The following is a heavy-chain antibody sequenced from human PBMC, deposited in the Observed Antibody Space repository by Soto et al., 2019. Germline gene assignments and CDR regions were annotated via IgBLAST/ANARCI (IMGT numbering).Heavy chain of an antibody. CDR2: IYYSGAT. Sequence: SETLSLTCLFSGGSISSSTYYWGWIRQPPGKGLEWIGSIYYSGATYYNPSLRSRITISMDRSKNHFSLKLTSVTAADTAIYYCAPVGIGTTTVDYWGQGTQVTVSS. CDR1: GGSISSSTYY. D-gene: IGHD5-12*01. CDR3: APVGIGTTTVDY. V-gene: IGHV4-39*02. J-gene: IGHJ4*02.